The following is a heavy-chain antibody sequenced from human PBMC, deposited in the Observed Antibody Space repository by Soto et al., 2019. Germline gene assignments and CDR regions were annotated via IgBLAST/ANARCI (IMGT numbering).Heavy chain of an antibody. CDR1: GFTFRNAW. Sequence: EVQLVESGGGLIKPGGTLRLSCAGSGFTFRNAWMTWVRQSPGKGLEWVGRIRSKSDGGTTEYAAPVKDSFTIARDDAEHTLYLQMNSLNTEDTGVYYCATPRGASDGTYDYWGQGTLVTVSS. V-gene: IGHV3-15*07. CDR2: IRSKSDGGTT. J-gene: IGHJ4*02. D-gene: IGHD6-13*01. CDR3: ATPRGASDGTYDY.